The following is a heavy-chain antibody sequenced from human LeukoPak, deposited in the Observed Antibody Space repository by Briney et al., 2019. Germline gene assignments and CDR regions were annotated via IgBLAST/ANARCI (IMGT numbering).Heavy chain of an antibody. Sequence: GGSLRLSCAASGFTFSVYWMHWVRQVPGKGLVWVARINPDGTSTTYADSVKGRFTISRDNAKNTMYLQMSSLGAEDMAVYYCARDQGGQLVHLDYWGQGTLVTVSS. CDR2: INPDGTST. V-gene: IGHV3-74*01. CDR1: GFTFSVYW. D-gene: IGHD6-13*01. J-gene: IGHJ4*02. CDR3: ARDQGGQLVHLDY.